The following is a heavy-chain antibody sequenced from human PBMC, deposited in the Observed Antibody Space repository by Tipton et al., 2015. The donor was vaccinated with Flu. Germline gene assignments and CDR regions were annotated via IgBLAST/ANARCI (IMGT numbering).Heavy chain of an antibody. D-gene: IGHD3-10*01. V-gene: IGHV4-59*10. CDR3: ARLRFGELGIYYMDV. CDR2: IYTSGST. CDR1: GGSFSGYY. J-gene: IGHJ6*03. Sequence: TLSLTCAVYGGSFSGYYWSWIRQPAGKGLEWIGRIYTSGSTNYNPSLKSRVTMSVDTSKNQFSLKLSSVTAADTAVYYCARLRFGELGIYYMDVWGKGTTVTVSS.